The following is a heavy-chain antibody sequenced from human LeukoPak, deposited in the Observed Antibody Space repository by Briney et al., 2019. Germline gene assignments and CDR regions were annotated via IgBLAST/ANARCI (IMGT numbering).Heavy chain of an antibody. Sequence: ASVKVSFKTSGYTFTNNAITWVRQAPGQGREWMGWIGTYSGNKNLTQKFQGRVTMTTDTPTSTAYMELKSLRSDDTAVYFCARGGSGAYCPDFWGQGTLVIVSS. D-gene: IGHD3-10*01. CDR1: GYTFTNNA. CDR3: ARGGSGAYCPDF. CDR2: IGTYSGNK. V-gene: IGHV1-18*01. J-gene: IGHJ4*02.